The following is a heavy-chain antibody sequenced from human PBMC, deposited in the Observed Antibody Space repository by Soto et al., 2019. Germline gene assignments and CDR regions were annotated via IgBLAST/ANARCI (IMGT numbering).Heavy chain of an antibody. CDR2: ISSSSSTI. Sequence: GGSLRLSCAASGFTFSSYSMNWVRQAPGKGLEWVSYISSSSSTIYYADSVKGRFTISRDNAKNSLYLQMNSLRAEDTAGYYCARGRGDRLQQLGAPTPSYYYYYYYMDVWGKGTTVTVSS. CDR3: ARGRGDRLQQLGAPTPSYYYYYYYMDV. D-gene: IGHD6-13*01. J-gene: IGHJ6*03. V-gene: IGHV3-48*01. CDR1: GFTFSSYS.